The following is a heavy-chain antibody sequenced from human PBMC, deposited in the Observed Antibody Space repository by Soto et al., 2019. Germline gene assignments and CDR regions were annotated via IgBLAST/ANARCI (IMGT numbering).Heavy chain of an antibody. CDR1: GGTFSSYA. Sequence: QVQLVQSGAEVKKPGSSVKVSCKASGGTFSSYAISWVRQAPGQGLGWMGGIIPIFGTANYAQKFQGRVTITADESTSTAYMELSSLRSEDTAVYYCARDGDTAMPGTYYFDYWGQGTLVTVSS. J-gene: IGHJ4*02. CDR2: IIPIFGTA. D-gene: IGHD5-18*01. CDR3: ARDGDTAMPGTYYFDY. V-gene: IGHV1-69*01.